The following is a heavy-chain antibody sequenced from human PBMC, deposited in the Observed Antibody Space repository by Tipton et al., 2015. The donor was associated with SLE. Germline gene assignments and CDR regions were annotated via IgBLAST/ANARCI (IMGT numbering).Heavy chain of an antibody. J-gene: IGHJ6*02. V-gene: IGHV3-30*04. CDR3: ARVPSGMDV. CDR2: ISYDGSNK. CDR1: GFTFSSYA. Sequence: SLRLSCAASGFTFSSYAIHWVRQAPGKGLEWVAVISYDGSNKYYADSVKGRFTISRDNSKNTLYLQMNSLRAEDTAVYYCARVPSGMDVWGQGTTVPVSS.